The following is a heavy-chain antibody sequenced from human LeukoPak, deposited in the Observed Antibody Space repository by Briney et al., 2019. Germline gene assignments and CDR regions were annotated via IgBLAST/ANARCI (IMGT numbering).Heavy chain of an antibody. CDR2: IYSCGST. CDR3: ARGTIAAAGYYYFDY. Sequence: GGSLRLSCAASGVTVTSNYMSWVRQAPGKGLEWISVIYSCGSTYYSDSVKGRFTISRDNAQNSLYLQMTSLRAEDTAVYYCARGTIAAAGYYYFDYWGQGTQVTVSS. CDR1: GVTVTSNY. D-gene: IGHD6-13*01. J-gene: IGHJ4*02. V-gene: IGHV3-66*03.